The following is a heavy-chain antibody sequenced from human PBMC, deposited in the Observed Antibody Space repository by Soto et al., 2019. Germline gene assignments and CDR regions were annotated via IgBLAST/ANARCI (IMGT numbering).Heavy chain of an antibody. J-gene: IGHJ6*03. V-gene: IGHV1-18*01. CDR1: GYTFTRYG. CDR2: ISAYNGNT. Sequence: GASVKVSCKASGYTFTRYGISWVRQAPGQGLEWMGWISAYNGNTNYAQKLQGRVTMTTDTSTSTAYMELRSLRSDDTAVYYCARVGYCSSTSCYGEDYYYYMDVWGKGTTVTVSS. D-gene: IGHD2-2*01. CDR3: ARVGYCSSTSCYGEDYYYYMDV.